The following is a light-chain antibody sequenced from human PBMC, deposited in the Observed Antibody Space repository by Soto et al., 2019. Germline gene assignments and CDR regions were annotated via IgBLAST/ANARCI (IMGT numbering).Light chain of an antibody. CDR1: QSISSW. V-gene: IGKV1-5*03. CDR2: EAS. CDR3: QQYNSYSWT. Sequence: DIPMTQSPSTLSASVGDRVTITCRASQSISSWLAWYQQKPGKAPKLLLYEASSLESGVPSRFSGSGSGTEFTLTISSLQPDDFATYYCQQYNSYSWTFGQGTKVEIK. J-gene: IGKJ1*01.